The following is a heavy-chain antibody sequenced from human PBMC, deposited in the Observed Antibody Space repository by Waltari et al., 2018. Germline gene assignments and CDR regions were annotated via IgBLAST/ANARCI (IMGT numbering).Heavy chain of an antibody. CDR1: GGSISSYY. V-gene: IGHV4-59*01. D-gene: IGHD3-22*01. CDR3: ARGGVGYYDSSGYYYTDAFDI. J-gene: IGHJ3*02. CDR2: IYYSGST. Sequence: QVQLQESGPGLVKPSETLSLTCTVSGGSISSYYWSWIRQPPGKGLEWIGYIYYSGSTNYNPSRKRRVTISVDTSKNQFSLKLSSVTAADTAVYYCARGGVGYYDSSGYYYTDAFDIWGQGTMVTVSS.